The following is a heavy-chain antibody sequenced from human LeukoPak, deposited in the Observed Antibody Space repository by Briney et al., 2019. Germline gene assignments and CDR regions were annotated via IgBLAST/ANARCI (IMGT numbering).Heavy chain of an antibody. Sequence: SGGSLRLSCAASGFTFSSYWMSWVRQAPGKGLEWVANIKQDGSEKYYVDSVKGRFTISRDNAKNSLYLQMNSLRAEDTAVYYCARRAGGGFGKNPLDYWGQGTLVTVSS. CDR2: IKQDGSEK. J-gene: IGHJ4*02. V-gene: IGHV3-7*01. D-gene: IGHD3-10*01. CDR1: GFTFSSYW. CDR3: ARRAGGGFGKNPLDY.